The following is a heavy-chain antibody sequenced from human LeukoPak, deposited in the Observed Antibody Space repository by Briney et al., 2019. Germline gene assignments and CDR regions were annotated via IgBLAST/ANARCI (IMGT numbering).Heavy chain of an antibody. D-gene: IGHD6-13*01. CDR1: GYTFTGYY. Sequence: GASVKLSCKASGYTFTGYYMHWVRQAPGQGLEWMGRINPNGSSTNYAQKLQGRVTITRDTSNNTPDMGMSRLRSDDTAVYYCARVLSIAAAPYCMDVWGKGTTVTVSS. V-gene: IGHV1-2*06. CDR3: ARVLSIAAAPYCMDV. J-gene: IGHJ6*03. CDR2: INPNGSST.